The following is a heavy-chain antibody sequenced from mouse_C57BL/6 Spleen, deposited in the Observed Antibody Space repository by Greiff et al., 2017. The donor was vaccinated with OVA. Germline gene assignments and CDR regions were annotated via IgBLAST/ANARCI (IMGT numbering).Heavy chain of an antibody. V-gene: IGHV2-6-1*01. CDR3: AIHEGLLESMDY. CDR1: GFSLTSYG. Sequence: VQLQQSGPGLVAPSQSLSISCTVSGFSLTSYGVHWVRQPPGKGLEWLVVIWSDGSTTYNSARKSRLSISKDNSKSHIFLKMNSLQTDDTAMYYCAIHEGLLESMDYWGQGTSVTVSS. J-gene: IGHJ4*01. D-gene: IGHD2-3*01. CDR2: IWSDGST.